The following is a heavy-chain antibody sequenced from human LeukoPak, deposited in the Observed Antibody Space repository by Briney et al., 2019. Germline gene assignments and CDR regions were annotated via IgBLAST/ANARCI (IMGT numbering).Heavy chain of an antibody. CDR1: GYTFTSYG. CDR3: AREAPYCSGGSCHRNRFQH. V-gene: IGHV1-18*01. D-gene: IGHD2-15*01. Sequence: ASVKVSCKASGYTFTSYGISWVRQAPGQGLEWMGWISAYNGNTNYAQKLQGRVTMTTDTSTSTAYMELRSLRSGDTAVYYCAREAPYCSGGSCHRNRFQHWGQGTLVTVSS. CDR2: ISAYNGNT. J-gene: IGHJ1*01.